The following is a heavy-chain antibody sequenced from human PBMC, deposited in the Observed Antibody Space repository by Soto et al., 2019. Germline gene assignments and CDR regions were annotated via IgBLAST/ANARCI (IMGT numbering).Heavy chain of an antibody. V-gene: IGHV4-59*01. J-gene: IGHJ3*02. D-gene: IGHD3-22*01. CDR2: TYYSGST. Sequence: SETLSLTCTVTGGSISSYYWSWIRQPPGKGLERIGYTYYSGSTNYNPSLKSRVTISVDTSKNQFSLKLSAVTAADTAVYYCARGNSNYYDSSGRRDLFDIWGQGTMVTVSS. CDR3: ARGNSNYYDSSGRRDLFDI. CDR1: GGSISSYY.